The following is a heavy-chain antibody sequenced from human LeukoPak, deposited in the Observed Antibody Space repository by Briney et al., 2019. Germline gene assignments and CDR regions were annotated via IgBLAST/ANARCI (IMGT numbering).Heavy chain of an antibody. V-gene: IGHV4-34*01. Sequence: SETLSLTCAVYGGSFSGYYWSWIRQPPGKGLEWIGEINHSGSTNYNPSLKSRVTISVDTSKNQFSLKLSPVTAADTAVYYCARHWPIRWFDPWGQGTLVTVSS. CDR3: ARHWPIRWFDP. J-gene: IGHJ5*02. CDR1: GGSFSGYY. CDR2: INHSGST. D-gene: IGHD3-9*01.